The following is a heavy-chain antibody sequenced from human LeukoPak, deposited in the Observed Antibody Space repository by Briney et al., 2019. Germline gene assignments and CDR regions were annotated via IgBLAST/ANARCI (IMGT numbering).Heavy chain of an antibody. Sequence: GGSLRLSCAASGFTFSSYAMHWVRQAPGKGLEWVAVMSYDGSNKYCADSVEDRFTISRDNSKNTLYLQMNSLRAEDTAVYYCARDATINVDTAMAFDYWGQGTLVTVSS. CDR3: ARDATINVDTAMAFDY. D-gene: IGHD5-18*01. V-gene: IGHV3-30-3*01. CDR2: MSYDGSNK. CDR1: GFTFSSYA. J-gene: IGHJ4*02.